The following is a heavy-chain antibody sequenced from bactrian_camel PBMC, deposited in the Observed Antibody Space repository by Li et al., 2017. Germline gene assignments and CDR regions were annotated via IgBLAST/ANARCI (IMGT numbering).Heavy chain of an antibody. CDR3: AAMLGGVYCSRYQWRYNH. D-gene: IGHD3*01. J-gene: IGHJ4*01. Sequence: QLVESGGDLVQPGGSLTLSCTASGFTFSGYWMYWVRQTPAKGLEWLSGVASNGGSTEYADSIVGRFTISHDNAKNTAYLQMNSLKPEDTAMYLCAAMLGGVYCSRYQWRYNHWGQGTQVTVS. CDR2: VASNGGST. V-gene: IGHV3S25*01. CDR1: GFTFSGYW.